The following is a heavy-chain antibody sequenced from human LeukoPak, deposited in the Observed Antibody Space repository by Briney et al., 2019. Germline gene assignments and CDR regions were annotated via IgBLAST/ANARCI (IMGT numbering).Heavy chain of an antibody. Sequence: GRSLRLSCAASGFTFSSYWMHWVRHAPGKGLVWVSRINSDGSSTIYADSVKGRFTISRDNAKNTLYLQMNILRAEDTAVYYCARDRSDRRRTPNIDYWGQGTLVTVSS. V-gene: IGHV3-74*01. CDR2: INSDGSST. D-gene: IGHD4/OR15-4a*01. J-gene: IGHJ4*02. CDR3: ARDRSDRRRTPNIDY. CDR1: GFTFSSYW.